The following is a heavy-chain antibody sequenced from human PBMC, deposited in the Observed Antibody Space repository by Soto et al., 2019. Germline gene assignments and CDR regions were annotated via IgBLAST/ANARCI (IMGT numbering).Heavy chain of an antibody. V-gene: IGHV3-21*01. J-gene: IGHJ5*02. CDR2: VSSSSSYI. Sequence: LRLSCAASGFTFSSYSMNWVRQAPGKGLEWVSSVSSSSSYIYYADSVKGRFTISRDNAKNSLYLQMNSLRAEDTAVYYCARDPSGSQYANWFDPWGQGTLVTVSS. D-gene: IGHD1-26*01. CDR1: GFTFSSYS. CDR3: ARDPSGSQYANWFDP.